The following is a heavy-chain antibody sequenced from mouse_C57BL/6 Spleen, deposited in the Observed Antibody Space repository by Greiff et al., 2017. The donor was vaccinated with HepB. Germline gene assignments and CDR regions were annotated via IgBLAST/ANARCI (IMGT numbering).Heavy chain of an antibody. D-gene: IGHD2-1*01. V-gene: IGHV1-26*01. CDR2: INPNNGGT. Sequence: EVQLQQSGPELVKPGASVKISCKASGYTFTDYYMNWVKQSHGKSLEWIGDINPNNGGTSYNQKFKGKATLTVDKSSSTAYMELLSLTSEDSAVYYCARYDNYFWFAYWGQGTLVTVSA. J-gene: IGHJ3*01. CDR3: ARYDNYFWFAY. CDR1: GYTFTDYY.